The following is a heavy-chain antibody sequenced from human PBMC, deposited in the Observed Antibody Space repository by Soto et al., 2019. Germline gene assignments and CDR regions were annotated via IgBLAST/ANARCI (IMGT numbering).Heavy chain of an antibody. CDR2: INTDGSST. V-gene: IGHV3-74*01. J-gene: IGHJ4*02. CDR3: ATRGVDTFGLSY. CDR1: GFTFSSFW. D-gene: IGHD3-10*01. Sequence: EVQLMESGGGLVQPGGSLRLSCAVSGFTFSSFWMHWVRQAPGEGLVWVSRINTDGSSTSYADSVKGRFTISRDNAKNTLYLQMNSLRVADTAMYYCATRGVDTFGLSYWGQGTLVTVSS.